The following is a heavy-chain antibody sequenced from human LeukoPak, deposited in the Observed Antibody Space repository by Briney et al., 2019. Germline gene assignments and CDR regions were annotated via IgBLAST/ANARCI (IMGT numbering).Heavy chain of an antibody. J-gene: IGHJ3*02. CDR3: AREEIVGATIGAFDI. CDR1: GFPFSSYG. CDR2: ISAYNGNT. V-gene: IGHV1-18*01. Sequence: ASVKVSFKASGFPFSSYGISWVRPAPGQGLGWIGWISAYNGNTNYAQKLQGRVTMTTDTSTSTAYMELRSLRSDDTAVYYCAREEIVGATIGAFDIWGQGTMVTVSS. D-gene: IGHD1-26*01.